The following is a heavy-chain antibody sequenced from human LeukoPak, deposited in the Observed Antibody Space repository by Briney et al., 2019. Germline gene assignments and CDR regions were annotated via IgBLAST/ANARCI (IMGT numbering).Heavy chain of an antibody. CDR3: ASHYYDILTGYRAGNWFDP. V-gene: IGHV4-59*01. Sequence: PSETLSLTCTVTVGSITGYYWSWIRQPPGKGLEWIGFIYYSGSTNYNPSLKSRVTISLNTSKNPFSLKLNSVTAADTAVYYCASHYYDILTGYRAGNWFDPWGQGTLVTVSS. CDR2: IYYSGST. J-gene: IGHJ5*02. CDR1: VGSITGYY. D-gene: IGHD3-9*01.